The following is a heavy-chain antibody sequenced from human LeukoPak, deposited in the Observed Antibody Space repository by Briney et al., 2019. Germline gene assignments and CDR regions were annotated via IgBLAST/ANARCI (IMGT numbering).Heavy chain of an antibody. CDR3: ARVTKFQGQLLYDY. V-gene: IGHV3-30*03. Sequence: PGGSLRLSCAASGFTFSSYSMNWVRQAPGKGLEWVAVISYDGSNKYYADSVKGRFTISRDNSKNTLYLQMNSLRAEDTAVYYCARVTKFQGQLLYDYWGQGTLVTVSS. CDR1: GFTFSSYS. J-gene: IGHJ4*02. CDR2: ISYDGSNK. D-gene: IGHD2-2*02.